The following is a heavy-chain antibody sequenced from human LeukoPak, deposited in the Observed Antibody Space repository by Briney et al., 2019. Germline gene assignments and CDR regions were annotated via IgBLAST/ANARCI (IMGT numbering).Heavy chain of an antibody. D-gene: IGHD1-26*01. CDR1: GYTFSGYY. CDR3: ARGRGGATTGFDH. Sequence: ASVKASCKASGYTFSGYYMHWVRRAPGQGLESMGWINSNSGARNYAPKFQGRVTFSRDNSISTAYMELSSLRSDDTAIYYCARGRGGATTGFDHWGQGTLVTVSS. V-gene: IGHV1-2*02. J-gene: IGHJ4*02. CDR2: INSNSGAR.